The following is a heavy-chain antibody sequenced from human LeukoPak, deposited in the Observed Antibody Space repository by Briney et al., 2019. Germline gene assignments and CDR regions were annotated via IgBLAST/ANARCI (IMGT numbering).Heavy chain of an antibody. Sequence: GGPLRLSCSASGFTFSSYAMHWVRQAPGKGLEYVSAIKRNGSSTYYADSVKGRFTISRDNSKSTLYLQMSSLRAEDTAVYYCVPIAVAGFFDYWGQGTLVTVSS. V-gene: IGHV3-64D*09. CDR3: VPIAVAGFFDY. J-gene: IGHJ4*02. CDR2: IKRNGSST. CDR1: GFTFSSYA. D-gene: IGHD6-19*01.